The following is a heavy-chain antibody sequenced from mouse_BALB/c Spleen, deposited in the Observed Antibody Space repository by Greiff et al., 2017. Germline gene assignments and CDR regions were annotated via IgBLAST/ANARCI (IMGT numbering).Heavy chain of an antibody. J-gene: IGHJ2*01. V-gene: IGHV5-9-4*01. CDR2: ISSGGSYT. CDR1: GFTFSSYA. CDR3: ARQPFDY. Sequence: EVKLEESGGGLVKPGGSLKLSCAASGFTFSSYAMSWVRQSPEKRLEWVAEISSGGSYTYYPDTVTGRFTISRDNAKNTLYLEMSSLRSEDTAMYYCARQPFDYWGQGTTLTVSS.